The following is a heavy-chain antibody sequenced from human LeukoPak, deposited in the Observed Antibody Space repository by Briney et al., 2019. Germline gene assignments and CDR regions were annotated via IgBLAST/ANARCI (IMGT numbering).Heavy chain of an antibody. Sequence: QAGGSLRLSCAASGFTFSSYWMSWVRQAPGKGLEWVANIKQDGSEKYYVDSVKGRFTISRDNAKNSLYLQMNSLRAEDTAVYYCARENIPYSSRWANDYWGQGTLVTVSS. J-gene: IGHJ4*02. CDR2: IKQDGSEK. D-gene: IGHD6-13*01. V-gene: IGHV3-7*01. CDR1: GFTFSSYW. CDR3: ARENIPYSSRWANDY.